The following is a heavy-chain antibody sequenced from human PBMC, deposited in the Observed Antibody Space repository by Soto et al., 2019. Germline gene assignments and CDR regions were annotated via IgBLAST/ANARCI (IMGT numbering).Heavy chain of an antibody. CDR3: ARMESFGSLNWFDP. CDR2: MNPGSGDT. V-gene: IGHV1-8*01. J-gene: IGHJ5*02. D-gene: IGHD3-10*01. Sequence: ASVKVSCKASGYTFTNNDVSWVRQATGQGLEWMGWMNPGSGDTGYAQKFQGRVTMARDISIATAYMELTSLTSDDTAIYYCARMESFGSLNWFDPWGQGTLVTVSS. CDR1: GYTFTNND.